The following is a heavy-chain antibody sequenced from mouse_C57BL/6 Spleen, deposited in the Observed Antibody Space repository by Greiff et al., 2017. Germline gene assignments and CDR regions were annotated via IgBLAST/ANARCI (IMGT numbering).Heavy chain of an antibody. Sequence: QVQLQQPGAELVRPGSSVKLSCKASGYTFTSYWMHWVKQRPIQGLEWIGNIDPSDSETHYNQKFKDKATLTVDKSSSTAYMQLSSLTSEDSAVYYCASITTVGGRYFDVWGTGTTVTVSS. V-gene: IGHV1-52*01. CDR3: ASITTVGGRYFDV. J-gene: IGHJ1*03. D-gene: IGHD1-1*01. CDR2: IDPSDSET. CDR1: GYTFTSYW.